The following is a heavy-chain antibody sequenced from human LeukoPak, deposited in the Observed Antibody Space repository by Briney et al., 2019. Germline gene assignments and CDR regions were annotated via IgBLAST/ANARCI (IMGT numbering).Heavy chain of an antibody. CDR2: TNPNNGGT. CDR3: ARELGFCSSTSCPLYHY. J-gene: IGHJ4*02. V-gene: IGHV1-2*02. CDR1: GYRFTDYY. D-gene: IGHD2-2*01. Sequence: ASVKVSCKASGYRFTDYYVHWVRQAPGQGLEWMGWTNPNNGGTNYAQKFYGRVTMTRDTSITTAYMELNRLTSDDTAAYYCARELGFCSSTSCPLYHYWGQGTLVTVSS.